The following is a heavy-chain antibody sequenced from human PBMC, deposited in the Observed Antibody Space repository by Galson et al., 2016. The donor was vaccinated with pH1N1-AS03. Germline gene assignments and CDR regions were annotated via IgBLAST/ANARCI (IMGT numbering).Heavy chain of an antibody. CDR3: AREALPDYYHSSGPIDY. CDR1: GFTFSSYW. CDR2: IKQDGSEK. J-gene: IGHJ4*02. D-gene: IGHD3-22*01. Sequence: SLRLSCAASGFTFSSYWMSWVRQAPGKGLEWVANIKQDGSEKYYVASVKGRFTISRDNAKNSLYLQMNSLRAEDTAVYYCAREALPDYYHSSGPIDYWGQGTLVTVSS. V-gene: IGHV3-7*03.